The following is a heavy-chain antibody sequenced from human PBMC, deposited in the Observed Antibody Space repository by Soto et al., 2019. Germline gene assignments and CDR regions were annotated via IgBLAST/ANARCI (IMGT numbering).Heavy chain of an antibody. CDR2: IKQDGSEK. CDR1: GFTFSSYW. J-gene: IGHJ6*02. V-gene: IGHV3-7*01. Sequence: PGGSLRLSCAASGFTFSSYWMSWIRQAPGKGLEWVANIKQDGSEKYYVDSVKGRFTISRDNAKNSLYLQMNSLRAEDTAVYYCARVPSIVLVPAATYYYYYYGMDVWGQGTTVTVSS. D-gene: IGHD2-2*01. CDR3: ARVPSIVLVPAATYYYYYYGMDV.